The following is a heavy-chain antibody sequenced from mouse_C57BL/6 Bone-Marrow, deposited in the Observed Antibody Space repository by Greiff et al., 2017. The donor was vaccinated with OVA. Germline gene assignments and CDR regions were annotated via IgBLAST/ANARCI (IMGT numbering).Heavy chain of an antibody. Sequence: EVQLQQSGPELVKPGASVKISCKASGYSFTGYYMNWVKQSPEKSLEWIGEINPSTGGTTYNQKFKAKATLTVDKSSSTAYMQLKSLTSEDSAVYYCARESGYSFAYWGQGTLVTVSA. CDR2: INPSTGGT. J-gene: IGHJ3*01. V-gene: IGHV1-42*01. CDR1: GYSFTGYY. CDR3: ARESGYSFAY. D-gene: IGHD3-2*02.